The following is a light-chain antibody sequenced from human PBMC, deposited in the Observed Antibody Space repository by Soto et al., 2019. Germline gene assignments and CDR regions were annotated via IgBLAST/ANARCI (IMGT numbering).Light chain of an antibody. CDR3: QQYYSTFPRT. CDR1: QSVLYSSNNKNY. J-gene: IGKJ1*01. CDR2: WAS. V-gene: IGKV4-1*01. Sequence: DIVMTQSPDSLAVSLGERATINCKSSQSVLYSSNNKNYLAWYQQKPGQPPKLLIYWASTRESGVPDRFSGSGSGTDFTLTISSLQAEDVAVYYCQQYYSTFPRTFGQGTKVEIK.